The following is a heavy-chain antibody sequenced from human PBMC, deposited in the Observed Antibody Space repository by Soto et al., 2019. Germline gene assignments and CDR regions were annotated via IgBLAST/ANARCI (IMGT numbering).Heavy chain of an antibody. CDR2: IGSSSNTI. CDR3: ARTLKDEYCTSTSCPTWFDP. Sequence: GGSLRLSCAASGFPFSTYDMNWVRQAPGKGLEWVSYIGSSSNTIYYADSVNGRFTISRDNAKNSLFLQMNSLRAEDTAVYYCARTLKDEYCTSTSCPTWFDPWGQGTLVTVSS. CDR1: GFPFSTYD. D-gene: IGHD2-2*01. J-gene: IGHJ5*02. V-gene: IGHV3-48*01.